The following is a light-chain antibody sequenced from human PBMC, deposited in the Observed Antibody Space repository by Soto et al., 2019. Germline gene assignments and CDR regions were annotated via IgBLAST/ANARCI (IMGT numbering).Light chain of an antibody. V-gene: IGKV1-5*01. J-gene: IGKJ1*01. CDR2: DAS. CDR1: QSISSW. Sequence: DIQMTQSPSTLSASVGDRLTITCRASQSISSWLAWYQQRPGKAPKLLIFDASSLGSGVPSRFSGSGSGTEFTLTISSLQPDDFATYYCQQYNSYSKTFGQGTKVDI. CDR3: QQYNSYSKT.